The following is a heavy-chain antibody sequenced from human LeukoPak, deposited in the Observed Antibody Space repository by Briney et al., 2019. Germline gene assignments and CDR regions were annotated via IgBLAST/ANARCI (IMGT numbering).Heavy chain of an antibody. CDR1: GFTFSSYE. CDR2: ISSSGSTI. CDR3: ARGARQYGLTFDY. Sequence: GGSLRLSCAASGFTFSSYEMNWVRQAPGKGLEWVSYISSSGSTIFYADSVKGRLTISRDNAKNSLYLEMSSLRAEDTAIYYFARGARQYGLTFDYWGQGTLVTVSS. D-gene: IGHD2-2*01. V-gene: IGHV3-48*03. J-gene: IGHJ4*02.